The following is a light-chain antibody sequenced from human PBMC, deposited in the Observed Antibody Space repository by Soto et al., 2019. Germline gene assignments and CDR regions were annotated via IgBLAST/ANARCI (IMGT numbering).Light chain of an antibody. CDR2: DTF. V-gene: IGKV3-11*01. J-gene: IGKJ5*01. CDR3: QQRLSCPPLT. Sequence: EIVLTQSPGTLSLSPGERAILSCRASQSVDRYLAWFQQKPGQAPRLLIYDTFYRATCSPARFSGSGSGTEFTLIIISLEPEDVVVYYCQQRLSCPPLTFGQGTRLEIK. CDR1: QSVDRY.